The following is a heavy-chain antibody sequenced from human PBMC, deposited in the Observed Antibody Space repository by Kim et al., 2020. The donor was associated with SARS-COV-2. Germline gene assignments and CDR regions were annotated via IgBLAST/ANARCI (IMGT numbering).Heavy chain of an antibody. CDR2: INSDGSST. CDR3: ARWGSSLPRPFDY. V-gene: IGHV3-74*01. D-gene: IGHD6-13*01. CDR1: GFTFSSYW. J-gene: IGHJ4*02. Sequence: GGSLRLSCAASGFTFSSYWMHWVRQAPGKGLVWVSRINSDGSSTSYADSVKGRFTISRDNAKNTLYLQMNSLRAEDTAVYYCARWGSSLPRPFDYWGQGTLVTVSS.